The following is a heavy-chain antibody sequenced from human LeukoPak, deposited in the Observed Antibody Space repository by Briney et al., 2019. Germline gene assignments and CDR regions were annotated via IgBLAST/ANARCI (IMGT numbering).Heavy chain of an antibody. V-gene: IGHV3-49*04. D-gene: IGHD2-21*01. CDR2: IRSKAYDGTT. CDR3: TRDLVLYSV. J-gene: IGHJ4*02. CDR1: GFTFGDYA. Sequence: PGGSLRLSCTASGFTFGDYAMSWVRQAPGKGLEWVGFIRSKAYDGTTEYAASVKGRFTISRDDSKSIAYLQMNSLKTEDTAVYYCTRDLVLYSVWGQGTLVTVSS.